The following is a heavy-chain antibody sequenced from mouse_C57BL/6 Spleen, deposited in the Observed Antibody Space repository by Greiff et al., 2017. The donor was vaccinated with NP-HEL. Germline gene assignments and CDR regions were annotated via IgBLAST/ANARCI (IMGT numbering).Heavy chain of an antibody. J-gene: IGHJ2*01. Sequence: VQLQQPGAELVKPGASVKLSCKASGYTFTSYWMHWVKQRPGQGLEWIGMIHPNSGSTNYNEKFKSKATLTVDKSSSTAYMQLSSLTSEDSAVYYCARGGLTGTPYFDYWGQGTTLTVSS. CDR1: GYTFTSYW. D-gene: IGHD4-1*01. V-gene: IGHV1-64*01. CDR2: IHPNSGST. CDR3: ARGGLTGTPYFDY.